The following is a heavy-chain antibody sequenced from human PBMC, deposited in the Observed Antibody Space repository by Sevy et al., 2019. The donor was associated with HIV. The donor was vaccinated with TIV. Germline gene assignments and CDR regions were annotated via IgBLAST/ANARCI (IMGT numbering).Heavy chain of an antibody. J-gene: IGHJ4*02. V-gene: IGHV3-48*02. CDR1: GFTFSSYS. CDR3: AGHDSSGYYNKYVNGFVYYFDY. D-gene: IGHD3-22*01. Sequence: GGSLRLSCAASGFTFSSYSMNWVRQAPGKGLEWVSYISSSSSTIYYEVSVKGRFTIYRDNAKNSLYLQMNSLRDEDTAVYYCAGHDSSGYYNKYVNGFVYYFDYWGQGTLVTVSS. CDR2: ISSSSSTI.